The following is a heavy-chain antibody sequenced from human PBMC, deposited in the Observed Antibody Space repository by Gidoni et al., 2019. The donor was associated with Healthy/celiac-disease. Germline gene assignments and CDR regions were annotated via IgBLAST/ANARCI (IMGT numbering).Heavy chain of an antibody. CDR2: IIPILGIA. V-gene: IGHV1-69*02. Sequence: QVQLVQSGAEVKKPGSSVKVSCKASGGTFSSYTISWVRQAPGQGLEWMGRIIPILGIANYAQKFQGRVTITADKSTSTAYMELSSLRSEDTAVYYCATPYDYVWGSYRYALDYWGQGTLVTVSS. D-gene: IGHD3-16*02. CDR1: GGTFSSYT. CDR3: ATPYDYVWGSYRYALDY. J-gene: IGHJ4*02.